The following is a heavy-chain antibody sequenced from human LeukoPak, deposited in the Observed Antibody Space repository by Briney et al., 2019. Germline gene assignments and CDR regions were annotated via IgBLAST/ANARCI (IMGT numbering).Heavy chain of an antibody. V-gene: IGHV3-48*01. D-gene: IGHD3-3*01. CDR1: GFTFSSYS. CDR3: AREVLGYYDFWSGPNGPDAFDI. CDR2: ISSSTI. J-gene: IGHJ3*02. Sequence: GGSLRLSCAASGFTFSSYSMNWVRQAPGKGLEWVSYISSSTIYYADSVKGRFTISRDNAKNSLYLQMNSLRAEDTAVYYCAREVLGYYDFWSGPNGPDAFDIWGQGTMVTVSS.